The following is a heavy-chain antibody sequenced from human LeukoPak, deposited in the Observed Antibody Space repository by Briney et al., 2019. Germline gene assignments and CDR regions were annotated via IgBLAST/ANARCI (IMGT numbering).Heavy chain of an antibody. CDR1: AFSFTADW. V-gene: IGHV5-51*01. J-gene: IGHJ1*01. CDR2: IYPGDSDI. D-gene: IGHD5-12*01. Sequence: GESLKISCKGSAFSFTADWIAFVRQMPGKGPEWMGIIYPGDSDIRYSPSFQGQVTISVDKSISTAYLQWSSLKASDTAMYYCARRAYPGYESNFRGQGILVTVSS. CDR3: ARRAYPGYESNF.